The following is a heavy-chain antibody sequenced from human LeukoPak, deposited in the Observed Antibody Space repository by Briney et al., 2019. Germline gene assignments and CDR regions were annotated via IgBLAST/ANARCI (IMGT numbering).Heavy chain of an antibody. Sequence: PGGSLRLSCAASGFTFSDYYMSWIRQAPGKGLEWLSYISGTGSIMDYADSLQGRFTISRDNAKNSVYLQMKSLRAGDTAVYYCAREGLGMDVWGQGTTVTVSS. CDR1: GFTFSDYY. CDR3: AREGLGMDV. CDR2: ISGTGSIM. J-gene: IGHJ6*02. V-gene: IGHV3-11*01.